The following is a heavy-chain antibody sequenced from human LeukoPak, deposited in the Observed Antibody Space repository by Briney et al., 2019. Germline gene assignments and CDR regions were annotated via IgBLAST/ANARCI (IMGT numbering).Heavy chain of an antibody. CDR1: GYTFTSYG. V-gene: IGHV1-18*01. Sequence: VASVKVSCKGSGYTFTSYGISWVRQAPRQGLEWMGWISAFNGNTNYAQKPQGRVTMTTDTSTSTAYMELRSLRSADTAVYYCARTGFGELLTPPDNWFDPWGQGTLVTVSS. J-gene: IGHJ5*02. CDR2: ISAFNGNT. CDR3: ARTGFGELLTPPDNWFDP. D-gene: IGHD3-10*01.